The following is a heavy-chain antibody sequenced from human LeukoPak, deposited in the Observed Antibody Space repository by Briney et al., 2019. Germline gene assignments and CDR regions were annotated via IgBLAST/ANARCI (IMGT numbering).Heavy chain of an antibody. CDR3: ARALWFGELIRGYFGY. D-gene: IGHD3-10*01. J-gene: IGHJ4*02. V-gene: IGHV1-69*04. CDR2: IIPILGIA. CDR1: GGTFSSYA. Sequence: SVKVSCKASGGTFSSYAISWVRQAPGQGLEWMGRIIPILGIANYAQKFQGRVTITADKSTSTAYMELSSLRSEDTAVYYCARALWFGELIRGYFGYWGQGTLVTVSS.